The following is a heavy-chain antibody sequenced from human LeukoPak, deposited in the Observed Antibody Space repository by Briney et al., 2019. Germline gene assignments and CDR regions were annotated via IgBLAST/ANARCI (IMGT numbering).Heavy chain of an antibody. Sequence: GVLRLSCAASGFPLSSNYMSWVRPAPGKGLEWVSVIYSGGSTYYADSVKGRFTISRDNSKNTLYLQMNSLRAEDTAVYYCASQYSGSYMWGQGTLVTVSS. CDR3: ASQYSGSYM. J-gene: IGHJ4*02. V-gene: IGHV3-66*04. CDR2: IYSGGST. D-gene: IGHD1-26*01. CDR1: GFPLSSNY.